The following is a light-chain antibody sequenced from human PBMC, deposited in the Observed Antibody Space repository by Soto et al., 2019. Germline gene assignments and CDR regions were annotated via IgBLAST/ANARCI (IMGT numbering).Light chain of an antibody. CDR2: DFT. Sequence: QSALTQPPSASGSPGQSVAISCTGTSSDIGGYNFVSWYQQHPGKAPRLMIYDFTKRPSGVPDRFSGSKSGNTATLIVSGLQDEDEDDYYCSSHGFSNDPLVFGIRTKLTFL. CDR1: SSDIGGYNF. J-gene: IGLJ1*01. V-gene: IGLV2-8*01. CDR3: SSHGFSNDPLV.